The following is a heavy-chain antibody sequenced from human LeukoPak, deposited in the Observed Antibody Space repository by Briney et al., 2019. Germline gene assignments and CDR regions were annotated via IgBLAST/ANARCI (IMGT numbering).Heavy chain of an antibody. Sequence: SVKVSCKASGGTFSSYAISWVRQAPGQGLEWMGRIIPILGIANYAQKFQGRVTITADKSTSTAYMELSSLRSEDTAVYYCARGSEIFDAFDIWGQGTIVTVSS. CDR1: GGTFSSYA. CDR3: ARGSEIFDAFDI. D-gene: IGHD2-15*01. V-gene: IGHV1-69*04. J-gene: IGHJ3*02. CDR2: IIPILGIA.